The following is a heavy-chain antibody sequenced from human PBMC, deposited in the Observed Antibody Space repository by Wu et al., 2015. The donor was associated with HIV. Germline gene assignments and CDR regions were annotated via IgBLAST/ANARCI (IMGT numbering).Heavy chain of an antibody. J-gene: IGHJ1*01. V-gene: IGHV1-69*13. CDR3: ARDTLGRYSGSYWSDFQH. Sequence: QVQLVQSGAEVKKPGSSVKVSCKASGGTFSSYAISWVRQAPGQGLEWMGRIIPIFGTANYAQKFQGRVTITADESTSTAYMELSSLRSEDTAVYYCARDTLGRYSGSYWSDFQHWGQGTLVTVSS. CDR2: IIPIFGTA. CDR1: GGTFSSYA. D-gene: IGHD1-26*01.